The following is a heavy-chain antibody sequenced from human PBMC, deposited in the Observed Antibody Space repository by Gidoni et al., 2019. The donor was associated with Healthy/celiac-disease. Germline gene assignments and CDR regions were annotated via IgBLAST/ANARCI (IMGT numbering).Heavy chain of an antibody. CDR3: ARDPQRRYFDGLLPTDGFDI. J-gene: IGHJ3*02. CDR1: GFTFSCDS. Sequence: EVQLVAAGGGLVKPGWSLRRSCAASGFTFSCDSMNWVRQAPGKGLEWVSSISSSSSYIYYADSVKGRFTISRDNAKNSLYLQMNSLRAEDTAVYYCARDPQRRYFDGLLPTDGFDIWGQGTMVTVSS. D-gene: IGHD3-9*01. CDR2: ISSSSSYI. V-gene: IGHV3-21*01.